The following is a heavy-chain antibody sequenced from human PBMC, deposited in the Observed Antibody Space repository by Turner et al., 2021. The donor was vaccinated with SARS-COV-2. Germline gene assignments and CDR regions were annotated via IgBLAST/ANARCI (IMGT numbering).Heavy chain of an antibody. CDR1: GFTFSSYV. D-gene: IGHD4-4*01. CDR2: TSYDGSNK. J-gene: IGHJ4*02. V-gene: IGHV3-30*18. Sequence: VQLAASGGGVVQPGRSLRLSCAASGFTFSSYVMHWVRQAPVNGLECVAVTSYDGSNKYYADSVKVRFTISIDNSKNTLYLQINSLRAEDTAVYYCAKQQGLYSNPMYYFDYWGQGTLVTVSS. CDR3: AKQQGLYSNPMYYFDY.